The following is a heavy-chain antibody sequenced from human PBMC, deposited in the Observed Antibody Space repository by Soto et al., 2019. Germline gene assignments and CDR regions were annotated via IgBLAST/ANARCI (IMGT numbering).Heavy chain of an antibody. J-gene: IGHJ4*02. Sequence: QVQLVQSGSEVKKPGSSVKVSCKASGGTFSIYTISWVRQAPGQGLEWMGRVSPIFDVTSYAQRFQGRVTITADKATTTAYMEISSLRSEDTAVYYCARDTDISNWPNFDYWGQGTLVTVSS. CDR3: ARDTDISNWPNFDY. V-gene: IGHV1-69*02. CDR2: VSPIFDVT. CDR1: GGTFSIYT. D-gene: IGHD6-13*01.